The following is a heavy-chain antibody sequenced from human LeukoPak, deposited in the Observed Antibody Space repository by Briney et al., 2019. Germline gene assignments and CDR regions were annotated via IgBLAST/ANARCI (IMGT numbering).Heavy chain of an antibody. Sequence: PSETLSLTCTVSGGSISSSSYYWGWIRQPPGKGLEWIGSIYYSGSPYYNPSLKSQVTISVDTTKNQSALNLISVTSADAAVYYCVRAYDYWGEGALVTVSS. CDR1: GGSISSSSYY. J-gene: IGHJ4*02. CDR3: VRAYDY. CDR2: IYYSGSP. V-gene: IGHV4-39*02.